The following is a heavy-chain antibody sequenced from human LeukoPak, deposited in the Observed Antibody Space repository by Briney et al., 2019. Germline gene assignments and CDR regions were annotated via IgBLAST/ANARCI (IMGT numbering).Heavy chain of an antibody. CDR3: ASGLAVGGVPDC. Sequence: SETLSLTCTVSGGSISSSSYYWGWVRQPPGKGLESIGGFYYSGNTYHTPSLKSRVTVSVDTAKNQFSLKMTSVTAADTAVYYCASGLAVGGVPDCWGQGTLVAVSS. CDR2: FYYSGNT. D-gene: IGHD2-8*02. J-gene: IGHJ4*02. V-gene: IGHV4-39*01. CDR1: GGSISSSSYY.